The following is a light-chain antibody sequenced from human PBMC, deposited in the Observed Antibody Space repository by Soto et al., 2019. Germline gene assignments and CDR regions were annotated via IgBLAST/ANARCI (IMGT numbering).Light chain of an antibody. CDR3: ISFTTSVTYV. CDR2: GVS. Sequence: QSALTQPASVSGSPGQSITVSCTGTSSDVGAYNYVSWYQQHPGKDPKLIISGVSNRPSGVSNRFSTSKSGNTAPLTISGLQAEDEADYYCISFTTSVTYVFGTGTKVTVL. V-gene: IGLV2-14*03. CDR1: SSDVGAYNY. J-gene: IGLJ1*01.